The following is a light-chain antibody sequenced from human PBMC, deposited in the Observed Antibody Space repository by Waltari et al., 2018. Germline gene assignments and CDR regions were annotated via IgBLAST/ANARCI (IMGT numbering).Light chain of an antibody. V-gene: IGLV2-23*02. Sequence: QSALTQPASVSGSPGQSITISCSGTSSDIGCYDLVSWYQQHPGKAPQFMISEVSERPSGVSNRFSGSKSGNTASLTISGLQAEDEADYYCCSYAGSGSWVFGGGTKLTVL. CDR1: SSDIGCYDL. CDR2: EVS. CDR3: CSYAGSGSWV. J-gene: IGLJ3*02.